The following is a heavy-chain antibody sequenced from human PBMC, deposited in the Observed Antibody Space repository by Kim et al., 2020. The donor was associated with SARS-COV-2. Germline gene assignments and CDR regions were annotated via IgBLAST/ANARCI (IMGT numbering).Heavy chain of an antibody. CDR3: ARGCSGGSCYSVLSQDY. D-gene: IGHD2-15*01. CDR2: IYYSGST. J-gene: IGHJ4*02. V-gene: IGHV4-59*13. Sequence: SETLSLTCTVSGGSISSYYWSWIRQPPGKGLEWIGYIYYSGSTNYNPSLKSRVTISVDTSKNQFSLKLSSVTAADTAVYYCARGCSGGSCYSVLSQDYWGQGTLVTVSS. CDR1: GGSISSYY.